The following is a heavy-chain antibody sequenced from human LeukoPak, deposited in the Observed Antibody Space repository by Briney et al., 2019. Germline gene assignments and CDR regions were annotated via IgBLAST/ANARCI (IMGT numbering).Heavy chain of an antibody. CDR1: GGSMSTSSHY. CDR3: ATRYYRAWIGL. V-gene: IGHV4-39*01. CDR2: VYYTGSI. Sequence: SETLSLTCSVYGGSMSTSSHYWAWVRQPPGKGLEWFGSVYYTGSIRYNTSLKSRVTISVDMSKNYLFLTANSVSAADTAVYSGATRYYRAWIGLWGQGILVTVS. J-gene: IGHJ5*02. D-gene: IGHD3-10*01.